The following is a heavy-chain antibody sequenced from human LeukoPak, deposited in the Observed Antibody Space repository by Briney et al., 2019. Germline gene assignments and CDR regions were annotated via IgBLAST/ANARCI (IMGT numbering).Heavy chain of an antibody. CDR1: GGSFSGYY. CDR2: INHSGST. D-gene: IGHD2-8*02. CDR3: VTGYWEFDC. J-gene: IGHJ4*02. Sequence: PSETLSLTCAVYGGSFSGYYWNWIRQPPGKGLEWIGEINHSGSTNYNPSLKSRVTISVDASKNEFSLKLSSVTAADTAVYYCVTGYWEFDCWGQGTLVTVSS. V-gene: IGHV4-34*01.